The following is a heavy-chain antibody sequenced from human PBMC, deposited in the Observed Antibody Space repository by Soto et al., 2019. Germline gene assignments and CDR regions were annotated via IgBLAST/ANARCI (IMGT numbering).Heavy chain of an antibody. CDR3: AREPATAKPEGVDF. D-gene: IGHD1-1*01. CDR1: GYTFSDYY. J-gene: IGHJ4*02. CDR2: INPNSGCT. Sequence: QAQLVQSGAEVRKPGASVKVSCKASGYTFSDYYIHWVRQAPGHGLEWMGWINPNSGCTKYAPKFQGGVTMTRDTSITTAYMELSRLRSGDTAVYYCAREPATAKPEGVDFWGQGTLVTVSS. V-gene: IGHV1-2*02.